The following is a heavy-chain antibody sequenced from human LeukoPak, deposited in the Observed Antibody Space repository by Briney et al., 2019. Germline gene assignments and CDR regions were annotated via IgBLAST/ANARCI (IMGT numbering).Heavy chain of an antibody. J-gene: IGHJ4*02. D-gene: IGHD3/OR15-3a*01. CDR2: IYSGGST. V-gene: IGHV3-66*01. CDR1: GFTIISTY. CDR3: ARVGLEIGDY. Sequence: GGSLRLSCAASGFTIISTYLSWVRQAPGKGLEWVSVIYSGGSTYYADSVKGRFTISRDISKSTVYLQMNSLRAEDTAVYYCARVGLEIGDYWGQGTLVTVSS.